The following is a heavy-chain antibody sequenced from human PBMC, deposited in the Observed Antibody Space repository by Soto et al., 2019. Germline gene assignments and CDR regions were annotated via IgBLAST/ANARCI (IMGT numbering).Heavy chain of an antibody. CDR1: GYTLTELS. CDR3: ATAPISGWSPYYFDY. J-gene: IGHJ4*02. Sequence: ASVKVSCKVSGYTLTELSMDWVRQAPGKGLEWMGGFDPEDGETIYAQKFQGRVTMTEDTSTDTAYMELSSLRSEDTAVYYCATAPISGWSPYYFDYWGQGTLVTVS. D-gene: IGHD6-19*01. CDR2: FDPEDGET. V-gene: IGHV1-24*01.